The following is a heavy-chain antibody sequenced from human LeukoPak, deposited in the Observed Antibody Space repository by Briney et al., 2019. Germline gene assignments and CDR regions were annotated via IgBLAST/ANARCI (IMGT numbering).Heavy chain of an antibody. Sequence: SETLSLTCTVSGGSISSYYWSWIRQPPGKRLEWIGYIYYSGSTNYNPSLKSRVTISVDTSKNQFSLKLSSVTAADTAVYYCARIAAAGDYNWFDPWGQGTLVTVSS. CDR3: ARIAAAGDYNWFDP. V-gene: IGHV4-59*01. J-gene: IGHJ5*02. D-gene: IGHD6-13*01. CDR2: IYYSGST. CDR1: GGSISSYY.